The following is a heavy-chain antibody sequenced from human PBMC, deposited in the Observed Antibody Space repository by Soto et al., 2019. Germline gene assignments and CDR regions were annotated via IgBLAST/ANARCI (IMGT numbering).Heavy chain of an antibody. CDR3: ARAPRKLGLGT. CDR2: IDSDGSTT. Sequence: PSGSLEISRAASRYTFNIYVVYWFRQHPGKGLLWVSRIDSDGSTTNYADSVKGRFTISRDNAKNTLYLQMNSLRAEDMFVYYCARAPRKLGLGTRGQGILGNV. CDR1: RYTFNIYV. D-gene: IGHD6-6*01. J-gene: IGHJ4*01. V-gene: IGHV3-74*01.